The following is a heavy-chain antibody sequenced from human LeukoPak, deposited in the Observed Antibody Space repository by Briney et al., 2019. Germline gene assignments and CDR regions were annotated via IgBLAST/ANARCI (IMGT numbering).Heavy chain of an antibody. J-gene: IGHJ1*01. Sequence: GGSLRLSCAASGFTFSSYSMTWVRQAPGKGLEWVSYISSSSSTINYADSVKGRFTISRGNAKNSLYLQMNSLRAEDTAVYYCARDILTGSQSRFQHWGQGTLVTVSS. CDR2: ISSSSSTI. D-gene: IGHD3-9*01. CDR1: GFTFSSYS. CDR3: ARDILTGSQSRFQH. V-gene: IGHV3-48*04.